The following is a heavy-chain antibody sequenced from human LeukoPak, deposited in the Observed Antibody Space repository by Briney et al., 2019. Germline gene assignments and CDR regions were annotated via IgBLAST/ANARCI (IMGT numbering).Heavy chain of an antibody. CDR1: GGSFSGYY. D-gene: IGHD5-18*01. CDR2: INHSGST. J-gene: IGHJ4*02. CDR3: ARVRYSYGYLVDY. V-gene: IGHV4-34*01. Sequence: TTSETLSLTCAVYGGSFSGYYWSWIRQPPGKGLEWIGEINHSGSTNYNPSLKSRVTISVDTSKNQFSLKLSSVTAADTAVYYCARVRYSYGYLVDYWGQGTLVTVSS.